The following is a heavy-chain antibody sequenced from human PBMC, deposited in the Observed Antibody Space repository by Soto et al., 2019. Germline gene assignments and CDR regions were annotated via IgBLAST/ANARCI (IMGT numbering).Heavy chain of an antibody. CDR3: ARGGFLEPHMDV. CDR1: GYSFTSYD. V-gene: IGHV1-8*01. J-gene: IGHJ6*03. Sequence: QVQLVQSGAEVKKPGASVKVSCRASGYSFTSYDMNWVRQVPGQGPEGMGWMNPNSADTGYAQKFQGRVTTSRDMSTITFYMELSSLTSEDTAMYYCARGGFLEPHMDVWGGGTTVTVSS. CDR2: MNPNSADT.